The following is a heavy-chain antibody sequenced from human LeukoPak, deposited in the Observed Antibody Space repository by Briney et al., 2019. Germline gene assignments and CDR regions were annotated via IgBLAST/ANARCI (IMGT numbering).Heavy chain of an antibody. D-gene: IGHD5-12*01. CDR1: GFTFDDYA. Sequence: GRSLRLSCAASGFTFDDYAMRWVRQAPGKGLEWVSGISWNSGSIYYADSVKGRFTISRDNAKNSLYLQMTSLRAEDTALYYCAKATRRGVATIRNDAVDIWGQGAMGTVSS. CDR3: AKATRRGVATIRNDAVDI. CDR2: ISWNSGSI. V-gene: IGHV3-9*01. J-gene: IGHJ3*02.